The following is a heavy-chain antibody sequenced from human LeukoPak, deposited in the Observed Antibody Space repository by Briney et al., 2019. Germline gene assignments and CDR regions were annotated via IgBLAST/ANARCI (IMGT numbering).Heavy chain of an antibody. CDR3: ARGGDYDFWSGYRKYCDY. CDR2: ISSSRSCI. Sequence: PGGSLRLSCAASGFTFSSYSMNWVRQAPGRGLEWVSSISSSRSCIYYADSVEGRFTISRDNAKNSLYLQMNSLRAEDTAVYYCARGGDYDFWSGYRKYCDYWGQGTLVTVSS. CDR1: GFTFSSYS. V-gene: IGHV3-21*01. D-gene: IGHD3-3*01. J-gene: IGHJ4*02.